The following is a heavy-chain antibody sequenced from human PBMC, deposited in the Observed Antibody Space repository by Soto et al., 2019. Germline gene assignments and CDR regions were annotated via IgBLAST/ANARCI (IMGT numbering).Heavy chain of an antibody. CDR2: IYTSGST. D-gene: IGHD1-7*01. J-gene: IGHJ5*02. CDR3: ARVIAGTTRASWFDP. V-gene: IGHV4-4*07. Sequence: LSLTCTVSGGSISSYYWSWIRQPAGKGLEWIGRIYTSGSTNYNPSLKSRVTMSVDTSKNQFSLKLSSVTAADTAVYYCARVIAGTTRASWFDPWGQGTLVTVSS. CDR1: GGSISSYY.